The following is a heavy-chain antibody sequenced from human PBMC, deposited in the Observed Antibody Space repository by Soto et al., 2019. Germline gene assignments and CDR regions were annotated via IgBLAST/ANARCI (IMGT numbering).Heavy chain of an antibody. V-gene: IGHV3-23*01. J-gene: IGHJ5*02. CDR2: ISGSGGST. Sequence: GGSLRLSCAASGFTFSSYAMSWVRQAPGKGLEWVSAISGSGGSTYYADSVKGRFTISRDNSKNTLYLQMNSLRAEDTAVYYCAKDRTYYYDSSGYYYGWFDPWGQGTLVTVSS. CDR3: AKDRTYYYDSSGYYYGWFDP. D-gene: IGHD3-22*01. CDR1: GFTFSSYA.